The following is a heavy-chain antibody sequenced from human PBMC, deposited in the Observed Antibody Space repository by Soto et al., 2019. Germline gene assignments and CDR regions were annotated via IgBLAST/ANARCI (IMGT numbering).Heavy chain of an antibody. D-gene: IGHD6-13*01. CDR2: IKQDGSEK. CDR3: ARGGSSSWYASDAYYFDY. V-gene: IGHV3-7*01. CDR1: GFIFSSYW. Sequence: TGGSLRLSCAACGFIFSSYWMSWVRQAPGNGLEWVSNIKQDGSEKYYVDSVKGRFTISRDNAKNLLYLQMNSLRAEDTAVYYCARGGSSSWYASDAYYFDYWGQGTLVTVSS. J-gene: IGHJ4*02.